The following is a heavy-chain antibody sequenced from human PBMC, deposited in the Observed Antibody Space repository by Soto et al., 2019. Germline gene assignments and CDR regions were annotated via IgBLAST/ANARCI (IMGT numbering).Heavy chain of an antibody. Sequence: QVQLQQWGAGLLKPSETLSLTCAVYGGSFSGYYWSWIRQPPGKGLEWIGEINHSGSTNYNPSLKSRVTISVDTSKNQFSLKLRSVTAADTAVYYCARWGSGWYYFDYWGQGTLVTVSS. D-gene: IGHD6-19*01. V-gene: IGHV4-34*01. CDR2: INHSGST. CDR1: GGSFSGYY. CDR3: ARWGSGWYYFDY. J-gene: IGHJ4*02.